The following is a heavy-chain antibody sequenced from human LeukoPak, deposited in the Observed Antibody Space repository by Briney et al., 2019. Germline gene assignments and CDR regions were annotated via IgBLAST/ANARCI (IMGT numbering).Heavy chain of an antibody. CDR1: GFTFSSYE. Sequence: PGGSLRLSCAASGFTFSSYEMKWVRQAPGKGLEWVSYISSSGSTIYYADSVKGRFTISRDNAKNSLYLQMNSLRAEDTAVYYCARETGCRSTRCHYYFDYWGQGTLVTVSS. J-gene: IGHJ4*02. D-gene: IGHD2-2*01. CDR3: ARETGCRSTRCHYYFDY. V-gene: IGHV3-48*03. CDR2: ISSSGSTI.